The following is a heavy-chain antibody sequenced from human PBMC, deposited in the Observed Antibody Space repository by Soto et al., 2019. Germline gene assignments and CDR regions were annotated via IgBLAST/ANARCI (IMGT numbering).Heavy chain of an antibody. CDR1: GGTFSSYA. Sequence: ASVKVSCKASGGTFSSYAISWVRQAPGQGLEWMGGIIPILGTANYAQKFQGRVTITADESTSTAYMELSSLRSEDTAVYYCASSYGSGSYYRGMTYYYYGMDVWGQGTTVTVSS. J-gene: IGHJ6*02. CDR3: ASSYGSGSYYRGMTYYYYGMDV. CDR2: IIPILGTA. D-gene: IGHD3-10*01. V-gene: IGHV1-69*13.